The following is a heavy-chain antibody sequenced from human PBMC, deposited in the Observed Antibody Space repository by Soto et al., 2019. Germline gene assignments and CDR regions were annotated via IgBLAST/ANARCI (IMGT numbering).Heavy chain of an antibody. V-gene: IGHV1-18*04. CDR1: GYTFTSYG. Sequence: QVQLVQSGAEVKKPGASVKVSCKASGYTFTSYGISWVRQAPGQGLEWMGWISAYNGNTNYEQKIQGRVTMTTDTSTSTDYMELRSLRSDDTAVYYCARSRFNSGMDVWGQGTTVTVSS. CDR3: ARSRFNSGMDV. J-gene: IGHJ6*02. CDR2: ISAYNGNT.